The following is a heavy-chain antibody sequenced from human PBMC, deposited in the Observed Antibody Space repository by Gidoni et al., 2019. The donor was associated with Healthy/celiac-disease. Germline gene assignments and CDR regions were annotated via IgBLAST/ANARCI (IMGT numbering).Heavy chain of an antibody. J-gene: IGHJ6*03. CDR1: GFTFSSYG. CDR3: ARAIVNYYYYMDV. Sequence: QVQLVESGGGVVQPGRSLRLSCAASGFTFSSYGMHWVRQAPGKGLEWVAVIWYDGSNKYYADSVKGRFTISRDNSKKKLYMKMNSLRDEETDVYYCARAIVNYYYYMDVWGKGTTVNVS. V-gene: IGHV3-33*01. D-gene: IGHD3-16*02. CDR2: IWYDGSNK.